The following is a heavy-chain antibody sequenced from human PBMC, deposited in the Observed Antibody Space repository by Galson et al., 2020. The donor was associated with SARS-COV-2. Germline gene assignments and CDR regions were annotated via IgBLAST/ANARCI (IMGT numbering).Heavy chain of an antibody. CDR1: RDTFSIYV. V-gene: IGHV3-23*01. CDR3: AKIGRDRYNSQNY. D-gene: IGHD3-16*01. CDR2: FSGRGGDI. Sequence: GGSLRLSCAASRDTFSIYVISWVRQAPGKGPEWVAGFSGRGGDIYYADSVKGRFTISTDTSKDTLYLHMNSLRDDDTAAYYCAKIGRDRYNSQNYWGRGTLVTVSS. J-gene: IGHJ4*02.